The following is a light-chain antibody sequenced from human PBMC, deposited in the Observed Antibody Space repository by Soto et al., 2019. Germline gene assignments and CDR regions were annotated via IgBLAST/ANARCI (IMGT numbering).Light chain of an antibody. CDR2: EGS. CDR3: QQANRFPRT. V-gene: IGKV1-12*01. J-gene: IGKJ4*02. CDR1: EDIGTW. Sequence: DIQMTQSPYSLSASVGDRVAITCRASEDIGTWLALYQQKPGKAPDLLIYEGSTLQSGVPSRFSGSASGTEFILTISSFQPEDVATYFCQQANRFPRTFGGGTKVDI.